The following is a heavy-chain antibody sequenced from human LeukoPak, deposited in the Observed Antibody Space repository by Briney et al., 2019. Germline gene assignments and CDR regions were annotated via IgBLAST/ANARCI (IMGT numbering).Heavy chain of an antibody. CDR2: ISYDGSNR. CDR1: GFTFSSYA. J-gene: IGHJ4*02. Sequence: GRSLRLSCAASGFTFSSYAMHWVRQAPGKGLEWVAVISYDGSNRYYADSVKGRFTISRDNSKNTLYLQMDSLRAEDTAVYYCARDNCSGGSCYFDYWGQGTLVTVSS. CDR3: ARDNCSGGSCYFDY. V-gene: IGHV3-30-3*01. D-gene: IGHD2-15*01.